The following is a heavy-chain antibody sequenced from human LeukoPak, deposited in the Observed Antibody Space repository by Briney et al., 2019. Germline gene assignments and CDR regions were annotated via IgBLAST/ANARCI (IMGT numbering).Heavy chain of an antibody. D-gene: IGHD3-16*02. CDR3: ARDLLKRTPYDYVWGSYRYTEGGWFDP. Sequence: GASVKVSCKASGYTFTGYYMHWVRQAPGQGLEWMGRIIPILGIANYAQKFQGRVTITADRSTSTAYMELSSLRSEDTAVYYCARDLLKRTPYDYVWGSYRYTEGGWFDPWGQGTLVTVSS. J-gene: IGHJ5*02. V-gene: IGHV1-69*04. CDR1: GYTFTGYY. CDR2: IIPILGIA.